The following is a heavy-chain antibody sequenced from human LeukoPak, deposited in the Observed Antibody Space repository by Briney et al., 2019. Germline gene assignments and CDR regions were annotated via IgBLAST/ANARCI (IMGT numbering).Heavy chain of an antibody. CDR3: ARDRLWYSSAPAMDV. Sequence: PGGPLRLSCAASGFTFSGYYMSWIRQAPGKGLEWVSYISSSGSTIYYADSVKGRFTISRDNAKNSLYLQMNSLRAEDTAVYYCARDRLWYSSAPAMDVWGKGTTVTVSS. V-gene: IGHV3-11*01. D-gene: IGHD6-25*01. CDR1: GFTFSGYY. J-gene: IGHJ6*04. CDR2: ISSSGSTI.